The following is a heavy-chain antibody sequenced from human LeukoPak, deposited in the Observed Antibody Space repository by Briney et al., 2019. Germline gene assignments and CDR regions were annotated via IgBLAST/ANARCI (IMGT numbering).Heavy chain of an antibody. J-gene: IGHJ5*02. CDR3: AGEYCSGGSCFINWFDP. D-gene: IGHD2-15*01. CDR1: GGSVSSDY. Sequence: SETLSLTCTVSGGSVSSDYWSWIRQPARKGLDWIERIYTSGSTNYNPSLKSRVTISVDKSKNQFSLKLSSVTAADTAVYYCAGEYCSGGSCFINWFDPWGQGTLVTVSS. V-gene: IGHV4-4*07. CDR2: IYTSGST.